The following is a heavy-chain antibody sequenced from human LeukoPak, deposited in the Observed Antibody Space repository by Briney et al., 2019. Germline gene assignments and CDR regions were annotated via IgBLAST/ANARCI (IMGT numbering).Heavy chain of an antibody. Sequence: ASVKVSCKASGYTFTSYYMHWVRQAPGQGLERMGIINPSGGSTSYAQKFQGRVTMTRDTSTSTVYMELSSLRSEDTAVYYCARRGYSYGSDYWGQGTLVTVSS. D-gene: IGHD5-18*01. CDR2: INPSGGST. CDR1: GYTFTSYY. CDR3: ARRGYSYGSDY. V-gene: IGHV1-46*01. J-gene: IGHJ4*02.